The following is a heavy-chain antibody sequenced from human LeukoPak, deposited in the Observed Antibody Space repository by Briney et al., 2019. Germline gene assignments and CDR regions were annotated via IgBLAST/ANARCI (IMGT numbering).Heavy chain of an antibody. V-gene: IGHV3-30*03. J-gene: IGHJ4*02. D-gene: IGHD1-1*01. CDR3: ARDPWGYRAGVMDF. Sequence: GGSLRLSCAASGFTFSSYGMHWVRQAPGKGLEWEAVISYDGSNKYYADSAKGRFTISRDNAKNTLYVQMNSLRAEDTAVYFCARDPWGYRAGVMDFWGLGTLVTVSS. CDR1: GFTFSSYG. CDR2: ISYDGSNK.